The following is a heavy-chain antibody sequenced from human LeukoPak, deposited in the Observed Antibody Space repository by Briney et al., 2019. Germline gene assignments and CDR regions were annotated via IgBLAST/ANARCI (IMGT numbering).Heavy chain of an antibody. CDR1: GGSLSSGDYY. D-gene: IGHD3-10*01. CDR3: ARGDGSLLY. CDR2: IYTSGST. V-gene: IGHV4-61*02. Sequence: SETLSLTCTVSGGSLSSGDYYWSWIRQPPGKGLEWIGRIYTSGSTNYNPSLKSRVTISVDTSKNQFSLKLSSVTAADTAVYYCARGDGSLLYWGQGTLVTVSS. J-gene: IGHJ4*02.